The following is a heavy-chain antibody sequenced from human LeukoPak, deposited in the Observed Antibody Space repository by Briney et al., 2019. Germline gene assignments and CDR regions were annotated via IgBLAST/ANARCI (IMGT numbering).Heavy chain of an antibody. V-gene: IGHV3-21*01. Sequence: PGGSLRLSCAASGFSFSTYNMNWVRQAPGQRLEWVSSITSGSSYIYYADSVKGRFTISRDNAKNSLYLQMNSLRAEDTAVYYCARAWDTGASYYYYMDVWGKGTTVTVSS. D-gene: IGHD1-26*01. CDR2: ITSGSSYI. J-gene: IGHJ6*03. CDR1: GFSFSTYN. CDR3: ARAWDTGASYYYYMDV.